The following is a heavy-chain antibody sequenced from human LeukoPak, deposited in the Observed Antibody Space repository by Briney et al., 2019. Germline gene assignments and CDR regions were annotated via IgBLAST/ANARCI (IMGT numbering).Heavy chain of an antibody. CDR3: ARDGLNYYDSSGYYRPNWFDP. CDR2: IYTSGST. CDR1: GGSISSYS. J-gene: IGHJ5*02. D-gene: IGHD3-22*01. V-gene: IGHV4-4*07. Sequence: SETLSLTCTVSGGSISSYSWSWIRQPAGKGLEWIGRIYTSGSTNYNPSLKSRVTMSVDTSKNQFSLKLSSVTAADTAVYYCARDGLNYYDSSGYYRPNWFDPWGQGTLVTVSS.